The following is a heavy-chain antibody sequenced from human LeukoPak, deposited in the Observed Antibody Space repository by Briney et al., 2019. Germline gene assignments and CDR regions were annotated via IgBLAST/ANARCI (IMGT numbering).Heavy chain of an antibody. CDR1: GFTFSHYG. J-gene: IGHJ4*02. V-gene: IGHV3-33*06. Sequence: NPGGSLRLSCATSGFTFSHYGMHWVRQAPGXXXXXVAVIWSDGTNRYYADPVKGRFTISRDNFQRTVYLQMNSLRAEDTAVYYCAKDAQRGFDYSNSLDNWGQGTLVTVSS. CDR2: IWSDGTNR. CDR3: AKDAQRGFDYSNSLDN. D-gene: IGHD4-11*01.